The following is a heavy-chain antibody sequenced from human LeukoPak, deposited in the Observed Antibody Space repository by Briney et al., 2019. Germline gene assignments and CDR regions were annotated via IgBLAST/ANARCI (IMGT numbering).Heavy chain of an antibody. CDR2: IYYSGST. CDR1: GGSISSSSYY. CDR3: ARPYGAAGLD. Sequence: SETLSLTCTVSGGSISSSSYYWGWIRQPPGNGLEWIGSIYYSGSTYYNPSLKSRVTISVDTSKNQFSLKLSSVTAADTAVYYCARPYGAAGLDWGQGTLVTVSS. V-gene: IGHV4-39*01. J-gene: IGHJ4*02. D-gene: IGHD4-17*01.